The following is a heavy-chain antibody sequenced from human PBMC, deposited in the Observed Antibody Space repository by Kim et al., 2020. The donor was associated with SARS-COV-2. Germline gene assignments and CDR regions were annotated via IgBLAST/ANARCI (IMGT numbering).Heavy chain of an antibody. Sequence: GGSLRLSCAASGFTFDSYWMTWVRQAPGQGLEWVANIRQDESEKYYVDSVKGRFTISRDNAKNSLYLQMNNLRAEDTAVYFCARDFDHKPSHGYYAMDVWGQGTTVTVSS. J-gene: IGHJ6*02. V-gene: IGHV3-7*01. CDR2: IRQDESEK. CDR1: GFTFDSYW. D-gene: IGHD3-9*01. CDR3: ARDFDHKPSHGYYAMDV.